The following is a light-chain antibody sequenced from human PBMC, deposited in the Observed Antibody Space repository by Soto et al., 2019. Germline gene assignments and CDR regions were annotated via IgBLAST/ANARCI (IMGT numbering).Light chain of an antibody. V-gene: IGKV3-20*01. Sequence: EIVLTQSPGTLSLSPGERATLSCRASQNLSSGYLAWYRQRPGQAPRILIYAASSRATGIPDRFIGSGSGTDFTLTISRLEPEDFAVYYCQQYATSPRTFGRGTKVE. J-gene: IGKJ1*01. CDR3: QQYATSPRT. CDR2: AAS. CDR1: QNLSSGY.